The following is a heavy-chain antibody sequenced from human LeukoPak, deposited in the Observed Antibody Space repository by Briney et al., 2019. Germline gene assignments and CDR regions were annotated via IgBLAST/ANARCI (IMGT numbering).Heavy chain of an antibody. V-gene: IGHV3-23*01. J-gene: IGHJ4*02. Sequence: GGSLRLSCAASGFTFSSYAMSWVRQAPGKGLEWVPAISGSGGSTYYADSVKGRFTISRDNSKNTLYLQMNSLRAEDTAVYYCAKDRYGSGSSYSHWGQGTLVTVSS. CDR3: AKDRYGSGSSYSH. CDR2: ISGSGGST. D-gene: IGHD3-10*01. CDR1: GFTFSSYA.